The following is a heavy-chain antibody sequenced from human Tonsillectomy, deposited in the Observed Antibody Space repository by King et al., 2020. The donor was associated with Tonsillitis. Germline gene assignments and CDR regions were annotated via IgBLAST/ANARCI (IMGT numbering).Heavy chain of an antibody. D-gene: IGHD6-6*01. CDR3: ARWSSSYAFDI. Sequence: VQLVESGGGLVQPGGSLRLSCAASGFTFSSYDMHWGRQATGKGLEWGSAIGTAGDTYYPGSVKGRCTISRENAKNSLYLQMNSLRAGDTAVYYCARWSSSYAFDIWGQGTMVTVSS. J-gene: IGHJ3*02. V-gene: IGHV3-13*04. CDR2: IGTAGDT. CDR1: GFTFSSYD.